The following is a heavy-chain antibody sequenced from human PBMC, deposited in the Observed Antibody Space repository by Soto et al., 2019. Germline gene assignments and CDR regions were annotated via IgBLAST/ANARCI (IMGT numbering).Heavy chain of an antibody. J-gene: IGHJ6*02. V-gene: IGHV6-1*01. Sequence: SQTLSLTCAISGDSVSSNSAAWNWIRQSPSRGLEWLGRTYYRSKWYNDYAVSVKSRITINPDSSKNQFSLQLNSVTPEDTAVYYCAREQQLVDYYYYGMDVWGQGTTVTVSS. D-gene: IGHD6-13*01. CDR1: GDSVSSNSAA. CDR3: AREQQLVDYYYYGMDV. CDR2: TYYRSKWYN.